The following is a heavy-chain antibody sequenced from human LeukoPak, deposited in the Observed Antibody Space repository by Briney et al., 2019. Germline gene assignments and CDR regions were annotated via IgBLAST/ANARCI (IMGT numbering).Heavy chain of an antibody. CDR3: ARGVPYSNYAHDDYYYYMDV. D-gene: IGHD4-11*01. CDR2: IIPIFGTA. Sequence: VASVKVSCKASGGTFSSYAISWVRQAPGQGLEWMGGIIPIFGTANYAQKFQGRVTITTVESTSTAYMELSSLRSEDTAVYYCARGVPYSNYAHDDYYYYMDVWGKGTTVTVSS. J-gene: IGHJ6*03. V-gene: IGHV1-69*05. CDR1: GGTFSSYA.